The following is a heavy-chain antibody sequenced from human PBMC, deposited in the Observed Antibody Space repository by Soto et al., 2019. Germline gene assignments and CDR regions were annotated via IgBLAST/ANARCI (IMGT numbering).Heavy chain of an antibody. D-gene: IGHD3-16*02. CDR3: ARDYPAFDY. CDR2: ISSSSSTI. J-gene: IGHJ4*02. V-gene: IGHV3-11*01. CDR1: GFIFSDYY. Sequence: PGGSLRLSCAASGFIFSDYYMTWIRQAPGKGLEWVSYISSSSSTIYYADSVKGRFTASRDNAKKSLYLQMNSLRAEDTAVYYCARDYPAFDYWGQGTLVTVSS.